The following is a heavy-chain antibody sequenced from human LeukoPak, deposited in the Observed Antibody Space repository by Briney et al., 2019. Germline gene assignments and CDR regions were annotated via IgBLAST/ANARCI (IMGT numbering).Heavy chain of an antibody. J-gene: IGHJ4*02. V-gene: IGHV7-4-1*02. Sequence: GASVKVSCKASGYTFTDFGMNWVRQAPGQGLEWMGWINTNAGNPTYAQGFTGRFVFSLDTSVSTAYLQINSLKADDTAVYYCARSDWLLDYWGQGTLVTVSS. CDR3: ARSDWLLDY. CDR2: INTNAGNP. CDR1: GYTFTDFG. D-gene: IGHD3-9*01.